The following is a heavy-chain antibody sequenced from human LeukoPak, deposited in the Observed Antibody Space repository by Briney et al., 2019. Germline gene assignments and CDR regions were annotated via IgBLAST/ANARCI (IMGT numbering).Heavy chain of an antibody. CDR3: ATSGSYNLPRAGRFDY. J-gene: IGHJ4*02. V-gene: IGHV1-24*01. CDR1: GYTLTELS. D-gene: IGHD1-26*01. Sequence: ASVKVSCKVSGYTLTELSMHWVRQAPGKGLEWMGGFDPEDGETIYAQKFQGRVTMTEDTSTDTAYMELSSLRSEDTAVYYCATSGSYNLPRAGRFDYWGQGTLVTVSS. CDR2: FDPEDGET.